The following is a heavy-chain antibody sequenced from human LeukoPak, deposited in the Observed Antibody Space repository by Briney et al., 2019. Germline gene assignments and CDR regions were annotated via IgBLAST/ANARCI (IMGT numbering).Heavy chain of an antibody. CDR1: GFTFSDYY. D-gene: IGHD1-26*01. Sequence: PGGSLRLSCAASGFTFSDYYMSWIRQAPGKGLEWVSYISSSSSYTNYADSVEGRFTISRDNAKNSLYLQMNSLRAEDTAVYYCAAERGSYGVGTHWGQGTLVTVSS. CDR2: ISSSSSYT. CDR3: AAERGSYGVGTH. V-gene: IGHV3-11*03. J-gene: IGHJ4*02.